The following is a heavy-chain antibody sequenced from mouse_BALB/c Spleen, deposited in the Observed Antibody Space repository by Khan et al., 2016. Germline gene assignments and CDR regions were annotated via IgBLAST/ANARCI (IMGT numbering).Heavy chain of an antibody. CDR1: GFTFSSYA. Sequence: EVQLQESGGGLVKPGGSLKLSCAASGFTFSSYAMSWVRQTPEKRLEWVATISSGGSYTYYPDSVKGRFTISRDNAKNTLYLQMSSLRSEDTAMYYCARRNGNYIFFDYWGQGTTLTVSS. V-gene: IGHV5-9-3*01. CDR2: ISSGGSYT. D-gene: IGHD2-1*01. CDR3: ARRNGNYIFFDY. J-gene: IGHJ2*01.